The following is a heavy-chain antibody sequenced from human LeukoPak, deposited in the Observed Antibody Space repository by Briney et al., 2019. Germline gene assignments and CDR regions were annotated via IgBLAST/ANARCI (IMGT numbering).Heavy chain of an antibody. J-gene: IGHJ3*02. CDR2: IDWDDDK. D-gene: IGHD3-22*01. Sequence: SGPTLANPTQTLTLTCTFSRFSLSTSGVRVSWIRQPPRKPLEWLPRIDWDDDKFYSTSLKTTLTISKDTSKNQVVLTMTNMEPVDTATYYCAREYYYDSSGFAFDIWGQGTMVTVSS. V-gene: IGHV2-70*04. CDR3: AREYYYDSSGFAFDI. CDR1: RFSLSTSGVR.